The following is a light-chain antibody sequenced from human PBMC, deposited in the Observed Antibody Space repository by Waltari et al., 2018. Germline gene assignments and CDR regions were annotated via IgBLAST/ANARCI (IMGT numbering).Light chain of an antibody. J-gene: IGLJ3*02. Sequence: QSALTQPASVSGSPGQSITIPCTGTLRDVGFYDFVSWFQQPPGKAPKVMIYKVNNRPSGVSNRFSGSKSANTASLTISGLQAEDEADYYCSSYTRRSYWVFGGGTQLTVL. CDR2: KVN. CDR3: SSYTRRSYWV. CDR1: LRDVGFYDF. V-gene: IGLV2-14*01.